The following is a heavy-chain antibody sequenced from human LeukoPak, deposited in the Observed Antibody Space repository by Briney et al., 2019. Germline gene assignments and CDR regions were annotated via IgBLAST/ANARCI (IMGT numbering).Heavy chain of an antibody. Sequence: PSETLSLTCIVSGGSIGSSSYSWAWIRQPPGKGLEWIGSIYSSGSTNKNPSLKSRLTMSVDTSLDQFSLKMASVTAADTALYYCARHSSSNWISRFDVWGQGTTVTVSS. CDR3: ARHSSSNWISRFDV. CDR1: GGSIGSSSYS. V-gene: IGHV4-39*01. J-gene: IGHJ6*02. D-gene: IGHD6-19*01. CDR2: IYSSGST.